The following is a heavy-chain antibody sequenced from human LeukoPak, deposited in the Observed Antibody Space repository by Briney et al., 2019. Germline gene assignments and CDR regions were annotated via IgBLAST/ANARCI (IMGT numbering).Heavy chain of an antibody. CDR3: ARGTYYYDSSGYYYWFDP. Sequence: PSQTLSLTCTVSGGSISSGDYYWSWIRQPPGKGLEWIRYMYYSGSTYYNPSLKSRVTISVDTSKNQFSLKLSSVTAADTAVYYCARGTYYYDSSGYYYWFDPWGQGTLVTVSS. D-gene: IGHD3-22*01. CDR2: MYYSGST. J-gene: IGHJ5*02. CDR1: GGSISSGDYY. V-gene: IGHV4-30-4*01.